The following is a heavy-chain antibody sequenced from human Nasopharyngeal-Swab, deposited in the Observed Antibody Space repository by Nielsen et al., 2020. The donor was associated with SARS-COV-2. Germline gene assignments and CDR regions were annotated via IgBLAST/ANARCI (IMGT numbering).Heavy chain of an antibody. CDR2: MYYSGRT. Sequence: WIRQHPGKGLEWIGSMYYSGRTYYNPSLKSRVTISVDTSKNQFSLKLSSVTAADTAVYYCARLGYGDSNWFDPWGQGTLVTVSS. CDR3: ARLGYGDSNWFDP. D-gene: IGHD4-17*01. V-gene: IGHV4-39*01. J-gene: IGHJ5*02.